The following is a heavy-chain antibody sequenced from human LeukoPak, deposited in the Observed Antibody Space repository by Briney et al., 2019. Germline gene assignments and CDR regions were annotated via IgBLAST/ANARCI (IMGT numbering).Heavy chain of an antibody. Sequence: GGSLRLSCAASGFTFSSYAMSWVRQAPGKGLEWVSVVSGSGSSTYYADSVKGRFAISRDNSKNTVYLQMNDMRVEDTAVYYCAKDSSTETPGFFDYWGRGTLVIVSS. D-gene: IGHD4-17*01. V-gene: IGHV3-23*01. CDR1: GFTFSSYA. CDR2: VSGSGSST. J-gene: IGHJ4*02. CDR3: AKDSSTETPGFFDY.